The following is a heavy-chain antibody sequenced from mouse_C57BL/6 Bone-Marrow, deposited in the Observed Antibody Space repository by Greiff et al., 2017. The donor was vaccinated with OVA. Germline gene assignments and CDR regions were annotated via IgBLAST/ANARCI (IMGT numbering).Heavy chain of an antibody. J-gene: IGHJ1*03. D-gene: IGHD1-1*01. Sequence: QVHVKQSGAELVKPGASVKMSCKASGYTFTSYWITWVKQRPGQGLEWIGDIYPGSGSTNYNEKFKSKATLTVDTSSSTAYMQLSSLTSEDSAVYYCARSSYYYGSSPYWYFDVWGTGTTVTVSS. CDR1: GYTFTSYW. CDR2: IYPGSGST. CDR3: ARSSYYYGSSPYWYFDV. V-gene: IGHV1-55*01.